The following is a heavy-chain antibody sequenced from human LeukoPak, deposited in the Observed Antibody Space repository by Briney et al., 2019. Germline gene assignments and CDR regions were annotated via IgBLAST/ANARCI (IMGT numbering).Heavy chain of an antibody. D-gene: IGHD5-18*01. V-gene: IGHV3-21*01. Sequence: GGSLRLSCAASGFTFSSYSMNWVRQAPGKGLEWVSSISSRSSYIYYADSVKGRFTISRDNSKNTLYLQMNSLIPEDTAVYYCARQYISGQWYFDYWGQGTLVTVSS. CDR1: GFTFSSYS. J-gene: IGHJ4*02. CDR3: ARQYISGQWYFDY. CDR2: ISSRSSYI.